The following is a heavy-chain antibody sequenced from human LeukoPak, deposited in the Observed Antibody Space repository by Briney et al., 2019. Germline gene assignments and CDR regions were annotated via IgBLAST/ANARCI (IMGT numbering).Heavy chain of an antibody. CDR1: GFTFSSYS. J-gene: IGHJ4*02. CDR3: ARVGYCSGGSCYGLDY. CDR2: ISSSSSYI. Sequence: GGSLRLSCAASGFTFSSYSMNCLRQAPGKGLEWVSSISSSSSYIYYADSVKGRFTISRDNAKNSLYLQMNSLRAEDTAVYYCARVGYCSGGSCYGLDYWGQGTLVTVSS. D-gene: IGHD2-15*01. V-gene: IGHV3-21*01.